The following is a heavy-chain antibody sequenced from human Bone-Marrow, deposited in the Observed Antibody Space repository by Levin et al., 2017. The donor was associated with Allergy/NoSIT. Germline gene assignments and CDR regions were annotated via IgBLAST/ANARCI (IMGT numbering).Heavy chain of an antibody. J-gene: IGHJ3*02. V-gene: IGHV3-9*01. CDR2: ISWNSGSI. CDR3: VKEISVGSSWFFVVFDI. CDR1: GFTFQTYS. Sequence: SLKISCAASGFTFQTYSMNWVRQAPGKGLEWVSGISWNSGSIGYVEPVKGRFTISRDNARHSLYLQMNSLRAEDTALYYCVKEISVGSSWFFVVFDIWGRGTMVTVSS. D-gene: IGHD6-13*01.